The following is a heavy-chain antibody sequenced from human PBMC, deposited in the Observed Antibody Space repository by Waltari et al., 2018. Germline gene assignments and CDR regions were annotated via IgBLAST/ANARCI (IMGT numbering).Heavy chain of an antibody. V-gene: IGHV3-23*01. CDR3: AKDLGEFMRGAVYDILTGYYAEYAFDI. Sequence: EVQLLESGGGLVQPGGSLRLSCAASAFTFSSYAMTWVRQPPGKGLAWVSGFSGSGGITYYADSVKGRFTISRDNSKNTLYLQMNSLRAEDTAVYYCAKDLGEFMRGAVYDILTGYYAEYAFDIWGQGTMVTVSS. D-gene: IGHD3-9*01. CDR2: FSGSGGIT. CDR1: AFTFSSYA. J-gene: IGHJ3*02.